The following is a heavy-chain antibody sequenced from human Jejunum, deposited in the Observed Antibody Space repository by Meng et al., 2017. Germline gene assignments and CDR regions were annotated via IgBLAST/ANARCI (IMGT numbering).Heavy chain of an antibody. Sequence: GESLKISCEASGFTFSSYWMHWVRQAPGKGLVWVSRINSDGSSTSNADSVKGRFTISRDNAKNTLYLQVSSLRAEDTAVYYCARAVYSSSWYDYYYYYGMDVWGQGTTVTVSS. D-gene: IGHD6-13*01. CDR3: ARAVYSSSWYDYYYYYGMDV. J-gene: IGHJ6*02. CDR2: INSDGSST. CDR1: GFTFSSYW. V-gene: IGHV3-74*01.